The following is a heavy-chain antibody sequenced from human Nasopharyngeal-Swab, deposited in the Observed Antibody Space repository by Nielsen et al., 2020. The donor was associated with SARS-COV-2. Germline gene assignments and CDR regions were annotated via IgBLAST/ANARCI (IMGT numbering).Heavy chain of an antibody. J-gene: IGHJ5*02. Sequence: GESLKISCAASGFTFSDYYMSWIRQAPGKGLEWVSYISSSGSTIYYADSVKGRFTISRDNAKNSLYLQMNSLRAEDTAVYYCARVAGYCSSTSCLRWFGPWGQGTLVTVSS. CDR2: ISSSGSTI. V-gene: IGHV3-11*04. CDR1: GFTFSDYY. D-gene: IGHD2-2*01. CDR3: ARVAGYCSSTSCLRWFGP.